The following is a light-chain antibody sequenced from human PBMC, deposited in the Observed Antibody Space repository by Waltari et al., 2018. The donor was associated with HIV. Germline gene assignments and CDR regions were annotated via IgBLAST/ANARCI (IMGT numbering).Light chain of an antibody. J-gene: IGKJ1*01. Sequence: DIQMTQSPSSLSASVGDRVTITCRASQSTSAYLNWYQHKPVKAPKLLLYSASSLQSGVPSRFRGGGSDTDYSLTISSLQPDDLATYYCQQSVKTPQTFGQGTKVEMK. CDR3: QQSVKTPQT. V-gene: IGKV1-39*01. CDR2: SAS. CDR1: QSTSAY.